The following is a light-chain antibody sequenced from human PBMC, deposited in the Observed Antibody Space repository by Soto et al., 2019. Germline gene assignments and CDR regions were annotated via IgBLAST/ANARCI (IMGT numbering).Light chain of an antibody. CDR1: SSDVGGYNY. J-gene: IGLJ1*01. Sequence: QSALTQPRSVSGSPGQSVTISGTGTSSDVGGYNYVSWYQQHPGKAPKVMIYDVSKRPSGGPVRFSGSKSGNTASLTISWLQAEDEADYYCCSYVGTNTSYVFGTGTKVTV. V-gene: IGLV2-11*01. CDR3: CSYVGTNTSYV. CDR2: DVS.